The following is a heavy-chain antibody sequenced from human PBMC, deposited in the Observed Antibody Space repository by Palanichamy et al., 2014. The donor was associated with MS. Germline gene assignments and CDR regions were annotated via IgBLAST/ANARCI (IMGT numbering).Heavy chain of an antibody. CDR2: ISYDGRNT. D-gene: IGHD6-19*01. J-gene: IGHJ1*01. V-gene: IGHV3-30*04. CDR3: ARAGQLAPSDSSGWYGAPFQH. Sequence: QVQLVDSGGGVVQPGRSLRLSCAASGFTFSNYAIHWVRQAPGKGLEWVAVISYDGRNTHFADSVKGRFTLSRDKTRNMVYLQMNSLRAEDTAVYYSARAGQLAPSDSSGWYGAPFQHWGQGTLVIVSS. CDR1: GFTFSNYA.